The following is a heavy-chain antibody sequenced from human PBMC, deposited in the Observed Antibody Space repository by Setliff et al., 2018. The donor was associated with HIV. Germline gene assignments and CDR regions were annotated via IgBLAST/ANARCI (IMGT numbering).Heavy chain of an antibody. V-gene: IGHV3-21*01. CDR3: ARERVGLHY. Sequence: GESLKISCAASGFAFSSYAMSWVRQAPGKGLEWVSSISSSSSYIYYADSVKGRFTISRDNAENSLYLQMNSLRAEDTAVYYCARERVGLHYWGQGTLVTVSS. CDR1: GFAFSSYA. J-gene: IGHJ4*02. CDR2: ISSSSSYI. D-gene: IGHD2-2*01.